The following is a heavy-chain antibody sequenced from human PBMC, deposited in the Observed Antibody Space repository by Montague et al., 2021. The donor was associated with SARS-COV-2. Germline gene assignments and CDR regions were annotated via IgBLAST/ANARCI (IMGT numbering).Heavy chain of an antibody. CDR3: ARADFWSGYHYFDY. J-gene: IGHJ4*02. CDR2: IYTSGST. CDR1: GGSISSGSYY. D-gene: IGHD3-3*01. V-gene: IGHV4-61*02. Sequence: TLSLTCTVSGGSISSGSYYWSWLRQPAGKGLEWIGRIYTSGSTNYTPSLKSRVTISVDTSKNQFSLKLSSVAAAATAVYCCARADFWSGYHYFDYWGQGTLVTVSS.